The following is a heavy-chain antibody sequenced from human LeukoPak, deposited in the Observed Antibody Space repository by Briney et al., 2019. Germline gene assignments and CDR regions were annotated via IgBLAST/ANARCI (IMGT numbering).Heavy chain of an antibody. Sequence: SETLSLTCTVSGYSISNGYYWDWIRQPPGRGLEWIGNIYRSGSTSYNPSLKSRVTISVDTSKNQFSLKVNSVTAADTAVYYCARHSSNYYDSSGSLDPWGQGTLVTVSS. CDR1: GYSISNGYY. CDR2: IYRSGST. J-gene: IGHJ5*02. CDR3: ARHSSNYYDSSGSLDP. D-gene: IGHD3-22*01. V-gene: IGHV4-38-2*02.